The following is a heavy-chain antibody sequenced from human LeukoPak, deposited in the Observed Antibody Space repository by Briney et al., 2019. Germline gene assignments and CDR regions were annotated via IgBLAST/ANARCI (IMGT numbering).Heavy chain of an antibody. CDR2: IIPIFGTA. Sequence: GASVKVSCKASGGTFSSYAIRWVRQAPGQGLEWMGGIIPIFGTANYAQKFQCRVTITADESTSTAYMELSSLRSEDTAVYYCARDHEQQLDPTNWFDPWGQGTLVTVSS. J-gene: IGHJ5*02. CDR1: GGTFSSYA. CDR3: ARDHEQQLDPTNWFDP. V-gene: IGHV1-69*13. D-gene: IGHD6-13*01.